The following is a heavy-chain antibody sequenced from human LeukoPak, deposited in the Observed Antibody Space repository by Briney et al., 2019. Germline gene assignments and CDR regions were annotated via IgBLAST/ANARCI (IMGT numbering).Heavy chain of an antibody. CDR1: GGSISSYY. CDR2: IYSDGST. CDR3: AGRPFDYDTRGYPVNYLDYGMDV. D-gene: IGHD3-22*01. J-gene: IGHJ6*02. Sequence: PSETLSLTCTVSGGSISSYYWSWIRQPAGKGLEWIGRIYSDGSTNYNPSLKSRVTMSVDTSKTQFSLRLSSVTAADTAVYYCAGRPFDYDTRGYPVNYLDYGMDVWGQGTTVTVSS. V-gene: IGHV4-4*07.